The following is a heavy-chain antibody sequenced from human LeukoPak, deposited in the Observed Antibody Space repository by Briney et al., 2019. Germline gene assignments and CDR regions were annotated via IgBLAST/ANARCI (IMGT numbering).Heavy chain of an antibody. CDR2: INHRGST. D-gene: IGHD3-3*01. CDR3: ARYRDYWSGFPYFDY. J-gene: IGHJ4*02. Sequence: PSETLSLTCAVYGGSFSVYYWSWIRQPPGKGLEWIGEINHRGSTNYNRSLKSRVSISVDTSKTQLSLNLSSVTAADTAVYYCARYRDYWSGFPYFDYWGQGAMVTVSS. V-gene: IGHV4-34*01. CDR1: GGSFSVYY.